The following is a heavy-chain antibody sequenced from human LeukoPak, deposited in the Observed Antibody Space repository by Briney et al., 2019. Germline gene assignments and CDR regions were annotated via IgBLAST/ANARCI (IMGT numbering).Heavy chain of an antibody. D-gene: IGHD2/OR15-2a*01. CDR1: GFTFSSYW. J-gene: IGHJ4*02. CDR3: ARTRLSSDC. V-gene: IGHV3-7*01. CDR2: IKQDGSDK. Sequence: GGSFRLSCAASGFTFSSYWITWVRQAPGKGLEWVASIKQDGSDKNYVDSVKGRFTISRDNAKNSLYLQMNSLRDEDTAVYYCARTRLSSDCWGQGTLVTVSS.